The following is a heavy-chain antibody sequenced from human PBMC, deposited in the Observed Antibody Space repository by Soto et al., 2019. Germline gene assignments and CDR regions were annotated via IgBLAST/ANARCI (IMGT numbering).Heavy chain of an antibody. Sequence: QVQLVQSGAEVKKPGASVKVSCKASGYTFTSYGISWVRQAPGQGLEWMGWISAYNVNTNYAKKLQGRVTMTTETSTSTASMELRRLRSEDTAVYYCARAAYCSNSVCYGYYFDYWGQGTLVNVSS. CDR1: GYTFTSYG. CDR2: ISAYNVNT. J-gene: IGHJ4*02. CDR3: ARAAYCSNSVCYGYYFDY. D-gene: IGHD2-8*01. V-gene: IGHV1-18*01.